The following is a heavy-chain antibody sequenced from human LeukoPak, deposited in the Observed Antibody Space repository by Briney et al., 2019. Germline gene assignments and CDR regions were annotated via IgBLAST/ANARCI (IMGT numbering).Heavy chain of an antibody. V-gene: IGHV1-69*13. D-gene: IGHD3-9*01. CDR2: INPIFGTA. CDR1: GGTFSSYA. CDR3: AREDDILTGYYNSYFDY. Sequence: SVKVSCKASGGTFSSYAISWVRQAPGQGLEWMGGINPIFGTANYAQKFQGRVTITADESTSTAYMELSSLRSEDTAVYYCAREDDILTGYYNSYFDYWGQGTLVTVSS. J-gene: IGHJ4*02.